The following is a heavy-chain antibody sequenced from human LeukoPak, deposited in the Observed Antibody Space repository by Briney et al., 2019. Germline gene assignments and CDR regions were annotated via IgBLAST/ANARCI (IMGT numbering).Heavy chain of an antibody. CDR2: ISWNSGSI. Sequence: PGGSLRLSCAASGFTFSSYAMHWVRQAPGKGLEWVSGISWNSGSIGYADSVKGRFTISRDNAKNSLYLQMNSLRAEDTALYYCAKEPLYSSGWYYFDYWGQGTLVTVSS. V-gene: IGHV3-9*01. D-gene: IGHD6-19*01. CDR1: GFTFSSYA. J-gene: IGHJ4*02. CDR3: AKEPLYSSGWYYFDY.